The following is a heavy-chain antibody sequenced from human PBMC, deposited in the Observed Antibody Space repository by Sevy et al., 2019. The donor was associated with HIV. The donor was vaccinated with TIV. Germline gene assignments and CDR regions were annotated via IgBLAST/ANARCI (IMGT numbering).Heavy chain of an antibody. CDR2: LSFACGRI. CDR3: AREGCSKPHDY. Sequence: GGSLRLSCVASGFTFSKYSMSWVRQTPGKGLEWVSTLSFACGRINYADSVKGRFTMSRDDSRNTFYLQMDSLRAEDTAIYSCAREGCSKPHDYWGQGTLVTVSS. D-gene: IGHD2-2*01. V-gene: IGHV3-23*01. J-gene: IGHJ4*02. CDR1: GFTFSKYS.